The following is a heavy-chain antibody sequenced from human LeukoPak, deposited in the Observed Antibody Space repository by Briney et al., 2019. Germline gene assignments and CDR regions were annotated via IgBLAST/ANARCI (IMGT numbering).Heavy chain of an antibody. J-gene: IGHJ6*03. V-gene: IGHV3-48*03. CDR1: GFTFISYE. CDR2: ISSSGSTI. CDR3: ARADILTGYFMDV. D-gene: IGHD3-9*01. Sequence: PGGSLRLSCAASGFTFISYEMHWVRQAPGKGLEWVSYISSSGSTIYYADSVRGRFTVSRDNAKNSLYLQVNSLRAEDTAVYYCARADILTGYFMDVWGKGTTVTVSS.